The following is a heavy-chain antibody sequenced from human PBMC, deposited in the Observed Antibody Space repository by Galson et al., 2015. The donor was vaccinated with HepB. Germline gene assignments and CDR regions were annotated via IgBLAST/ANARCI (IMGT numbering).Heavy chain of an antibody. CDR3: AKRQRHYYGMDV. J-gene: IGHJ6*02. D-gene: IGHD5-24*01. V-gene: IGHV3-9*01. CDR1: GFTFDDYA. CDR2: ISWNSGSI. Sequence: SLRLSCAASGFTFDDYAMHWVRQAPGKGLEWVSGISWNSGSIGYADSVKGRFTISRDNGKNSLYLQMNSLRAEDTALYYCAKRQRHYYGMDVWGQGTTVTVSS.